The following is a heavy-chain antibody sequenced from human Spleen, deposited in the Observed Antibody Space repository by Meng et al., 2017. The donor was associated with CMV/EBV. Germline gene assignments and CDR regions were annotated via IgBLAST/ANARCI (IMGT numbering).Heavy chain of an antibody. CDR3: ARGGGYGGNSDAFDI. Sequence: GESLKISCKASGYRFTNYWIGWVRQMPGKGLEWMGIIYPGDSDTRYSPSFQGQVTISADKSISTAYLQWSSLKASDTAMYYCARGGGYGGNSDAFDIWGQGTMVTVSS. V-gene: IGHV5-51*01. J-gene: IGHJ3*02. D-gene: IGHD4-23*01. CDR1: GYRFTNYW. CDR2: IYPGDSDT.